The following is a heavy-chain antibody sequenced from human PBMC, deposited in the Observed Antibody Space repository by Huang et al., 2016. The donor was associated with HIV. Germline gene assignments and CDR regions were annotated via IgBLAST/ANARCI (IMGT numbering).Heavy chain of an antibody. CDR3: VRDPRIQSWLNYFDY. CDR2: INSDGSSS. D-gene: IGHD3-22*01. Sequence: EVQLVESGGGLVQPGGSLRLSCAASGFTFSSYWMHWVRQAPGKGLCWVSRINSDGSSSGYADSRKVRFTISRDNAKNTLYLQMNRLRAEDTAVYYCVRDPRIQSWLNYFDYWGQGTLVSVSS. J-gene: IGHJ4*01. CDR1: GFTFSSYW. V-gene: IGHV3-74*01.